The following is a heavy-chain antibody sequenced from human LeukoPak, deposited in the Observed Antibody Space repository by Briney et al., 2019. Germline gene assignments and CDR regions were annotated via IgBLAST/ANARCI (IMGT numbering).Heavy chain of an antibody. V-gene: IGHV4-61*02. D-gene: IGHD3-22*01. CDR3: ARGPYSYDSSGAFDI. CDR2: ISSSGST. Sequence: SQTLSLTCTVSGDSISSGDYYWSWIRQPAGKGLEWIGRISSSGSTNYNPSLKSRVTISVDTSKNQFPLKLSSVTAADTAVYFCARGPYSYDSSGAFDIWGQGTMVTVSS. J-gene: IGHJ3*02. CDR1: GDSISSGDYY.